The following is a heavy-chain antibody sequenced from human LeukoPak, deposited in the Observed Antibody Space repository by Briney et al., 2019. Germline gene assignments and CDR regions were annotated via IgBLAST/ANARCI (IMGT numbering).Heavy chain of an antibody. D-gene: IGHD2-2*01. CDR3: ARDLTEDIVVVPAAGHDAFDI. CDR2: IIPIFGTA. J-gene: IGHJ3*02. V-gene: IGHV1-69*13. CDR1: GGTFSSYA. Sequence: ASVKVSCKASGGTFSSYAISWVRQASGQGLEWMGGIIPIFGTANYAQKFQGRVTITADESTSTAYMELSSLRSEDTAVYYCARDLTEDIVVVPAAGHDAFDIWGQGTMVTVSS.